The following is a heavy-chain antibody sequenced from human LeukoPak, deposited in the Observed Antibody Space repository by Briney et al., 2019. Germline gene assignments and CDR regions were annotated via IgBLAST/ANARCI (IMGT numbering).Heavy chain of an antibody. CDR1: GFTFSSYA. CDR3: AKGIHSSGWSYFDY. CDR2: ISYDGSNK. Sequence: GRSLRLSCAASGFTFSSYAMHWVRQAPGKGLEWVAVISYDGSNKYYADSVKGRFTISRDNSKNTLYLQMNSLRAEDTAVYYCAKGIHSSGWSYFDYWGHGTLVTVSS. V-gene: IGHV3-30*07. J-gene: IGHJ4*01. D-gene: IGHD6-19*01.